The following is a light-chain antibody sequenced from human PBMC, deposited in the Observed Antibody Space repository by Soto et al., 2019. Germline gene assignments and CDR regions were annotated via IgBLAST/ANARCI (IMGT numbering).Light chain of an antibody. CDR1: QSVRNY. CDR3: QQRGTGPPTWT. J-gene: IGKJ1*01. Sequence: EVVLTQSPATLSLSPGEIATLSCRASQSVRNYLAWYQQKPGQAPRLVIFDASNRATGIPARFSGSGSGTDFNLIISSLEPEDFGVYYCQQRGTGPPTWTFGQGTKVELK. CDR2: DAS. V-gene: IGKV3-11*01.